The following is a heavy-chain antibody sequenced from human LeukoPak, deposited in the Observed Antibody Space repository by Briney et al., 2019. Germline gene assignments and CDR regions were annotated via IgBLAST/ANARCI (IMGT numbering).Heavy chain of an antibody. CDR3: ASSSSSWTIDY. CDR2: INHSGST. CDR1: GGSFSGYY. V-gene: IGHV4-34*01. J-gene: IGHJ4*02. D-gene: IGHD6-13*01. Sequence: PSGTLSLTCAVYGGSFSGYYWSWIRQPPGKGLEWIGEINHSGSTNYNPSLKSRVTISVDTSKNPFSLKLSSVTAADTAVYYCASSSSSWTIDYWGQGTLVTVSS.